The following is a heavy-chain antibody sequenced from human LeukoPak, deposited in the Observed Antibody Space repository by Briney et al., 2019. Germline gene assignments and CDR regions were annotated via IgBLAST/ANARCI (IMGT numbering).Heavy chain of an antibody. CDR2: ISGSGGST. V-gene: IGHV3-23*01. Sequence: GGSLRLPCAASGFTFSSYAMSWVRQAPGKGLEWVSAISGSGGSTYYADSVKGRFTISRDNSKNTLYLQMNSLRAEDTAVYYCAKDQGFTMIVVVITGMDVWGQGTTVTVSS. D-gene: IGHD3-22*01. CDR3: AKDQGFTMIVVVITGMDV. CDR1: GFTFSSYA. J-gene: IGHJ6*02.